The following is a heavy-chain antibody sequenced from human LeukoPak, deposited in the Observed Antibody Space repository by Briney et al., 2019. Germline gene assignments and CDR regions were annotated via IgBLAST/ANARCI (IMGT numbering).Heavy chain of an antibody. CDR2: IYYSGST. J-gene: IGHJ4*02. CDR3: ARGGSYYYDSIIDY. Sequence: SETLSLTCTVSGGSISSYYWSWIRQPPGKGLEWIGYIYYSGSTNYNPSLTSRVTISVDTSKNQFSLKLSAVTAADTAVYYCARGGSYYYDSIIDYWGQGPLVTVSS. V-gene: IGHV4-59*01. D-gene: IGHD3-22*01. CDR1: GGSISSYY.